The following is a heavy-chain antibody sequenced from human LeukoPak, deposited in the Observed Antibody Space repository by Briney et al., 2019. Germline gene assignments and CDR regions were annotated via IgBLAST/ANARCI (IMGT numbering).Heavy chain of an antibody. D-gene: IGHD6-13*01. CDR3: ARDRVAAAPLYYYYMDV. J-gene: IGHJ6*03. CDR2: MNPNSGNT. V-gene: IGHV1-8*01. CDR1: GYTFTTYD. Sequence: ASVKVSCKASGYTFTTYDINWVRQATGQGLEWMGWMNPNSGNTGYAQKFQGRVTMTRNTSISTAYMELSSLRSEDTAVYYCARDRVAAAPLYYYYMDVWGKGTTVTISS.